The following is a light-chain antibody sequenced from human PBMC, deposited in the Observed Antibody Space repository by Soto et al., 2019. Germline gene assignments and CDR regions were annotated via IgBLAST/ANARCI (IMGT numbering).Light chain of an antibody. Sequence: QSALTQPASVSGSPGQSITISCIGTSSDVGAYDYVSWYQQHPDKAPKLMIYEVSNRPSGVSNRFSGSKSVNTATLAISGLQADDEADYYCSSYTSSSTRVFGTGTKVTV. CDR2: EVS. V-gene: IGLV2-14*03. CDR1: SSDVGAYDY. CDR3: SSYTSSSTRV. J-gene: IGLJ1*01.